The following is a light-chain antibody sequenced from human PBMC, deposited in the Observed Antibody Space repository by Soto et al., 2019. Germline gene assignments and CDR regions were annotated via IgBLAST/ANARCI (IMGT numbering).Light chain of an antibody. CDR3: QQYNSYSQT. J-gene: IGKJ1*01. V-gene: IGKV1-5*01. Sequence: IQMTQSPSTLSASAGDTVTITCRASQSISTWLAWYQQKPGKAPKLLIFDASSLKTGVPSRFSGSGSGTEFTLTISSLQPDDFATYYCQQYNSYSQTFGQGTKVDIK. CDR2: DAS. CDR1: QSISTW.